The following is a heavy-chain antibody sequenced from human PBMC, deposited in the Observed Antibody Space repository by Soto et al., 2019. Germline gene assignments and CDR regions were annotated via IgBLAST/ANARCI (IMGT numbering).Heavy chain of an antibody. D-gene: IGHD5-18*01. V-gene: IGHV4-4*02. CDR2: IYHSGGT. CDR3: ARRFADPAMVTGWFDP. J-gene: IGHJ5*02. CDR1: GGSISSSNW. Sequence: SETLSLTCAVSGGSISSSNWWSWVRQPPGKGLEWIGEIYHSGGTTYNPSLKSRVTISVDKSKNPFSLKLSSVTAADTAVYYCARRFADPAMVTGWFDPWGQGTLVTVSS.